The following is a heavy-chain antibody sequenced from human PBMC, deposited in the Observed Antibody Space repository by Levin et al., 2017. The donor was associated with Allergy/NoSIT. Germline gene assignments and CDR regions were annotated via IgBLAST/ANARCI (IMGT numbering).Heavy chain of an antibody. Sequence: PGGSLRLSCAASGFTFSSYGMHWVRQAPGKGLEWVAVISYDGSNKYYADSVKGRFTISRDNSKNTLYLQMNSLRAEDTAVYYCAKDQGLHRWYFDLWGRGTLVTVSS. V-gene: IGHV3-30*18. CDR2: ISYDGSNK. J-gene: IGHJ2*01. CDR1: GFTFSSYG. CDR3: AKDQGLHRWYFDL. D-gene: IGHD4-11*01.